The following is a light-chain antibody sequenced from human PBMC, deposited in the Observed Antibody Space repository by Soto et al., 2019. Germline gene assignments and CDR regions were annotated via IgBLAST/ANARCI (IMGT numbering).Light chain of an antibody. J-gene: IGKJ2*01. V-gene: IGKV1-5*01. CDR2: DVS. CDR1: QSISSW. Sequence: DIQMTQSPSTLSASVGDRVTITCRASQSISSWLAWYQQKPGKAPKLLIYDVSTLESGVPSRFSGSGSGTEFTLTISCLQPDDFATYYCQQYSRLRTFGQGTKVDIK. CDR3: QQYSRLRT.